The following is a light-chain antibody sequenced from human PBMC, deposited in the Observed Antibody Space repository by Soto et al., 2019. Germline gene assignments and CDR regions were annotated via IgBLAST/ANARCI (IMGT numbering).Light chain of an antibody. CDR2: GNS. J-gene: IGLJ3*02. Sequence: QSVLTQPPSVSGAPGQRVTISCIGSSSNIGAKYDVHWYQHLPGTAPKLLIYGNSNRPSGVPDRLSGSKSGTSASLAIIGLQAEDEADYYCQSYDNSLSWVFGGGTKLTVL. CDR3: QSYDNSLSWV. V-gene: IGLV1-40*01. CDR1: SSNIGAKYD.